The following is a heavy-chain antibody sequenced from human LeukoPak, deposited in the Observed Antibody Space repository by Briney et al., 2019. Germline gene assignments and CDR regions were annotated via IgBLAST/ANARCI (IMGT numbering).Heavy chain of an antibody. CDR3: ARDRGSGGDCYFDY. J-gene: IGHJ4*02. D-gene: IGHD2-21*02. V-gene: IGHV4-30-4*01. Sequence: SQTLSLTCTVSGGSISSGDYYWSWIRQPPGKGLEWIGYIYYSGSTYYNPSLKSRVTISVDTSKNQFSLKLGSVTAADTAVYYCARDRGSGGDCYFDYWGQGTLVTVSS. CDR2: IYYSGST. CDR1: GGSISSGDYY.